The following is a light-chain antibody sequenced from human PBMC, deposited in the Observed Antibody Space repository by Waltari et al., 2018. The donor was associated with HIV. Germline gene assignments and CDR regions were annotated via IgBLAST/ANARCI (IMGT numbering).Light chain of an antibody. CDR2: DTS. V-gene: IGKV1-39*01. Sequence: DIQMTQFPSSLSASVGDTIPITCRASQSISTFLIWYQQIPGKAPKLLIYDTSTLQGDVPSRFSGSGAGTEFTLTVSSLQPEDFATDYCQQSYRAPYTFGQGTKLEIK. CDR3: QQSYRAPYT. J-gene: IGKJ2*01. CDR1: QSISTF.